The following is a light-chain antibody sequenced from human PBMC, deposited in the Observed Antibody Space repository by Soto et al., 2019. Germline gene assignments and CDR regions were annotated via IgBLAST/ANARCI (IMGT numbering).Light chain of an antibody. Sequence: QSVLTQPPSASGSPGPSVTISCTGTSSDVGGYNYVSWYQQHPGKAPKLMIYEVSKRPSGVPDRFSGSKSGNTASLTVSGLQAEDEADYYCSSYAGSTYVVGTGTKVTVL. CDR2: EVS. CDR1: SSDVGGYNY. J-gene: IGLJ1*01. CDR3: SSYAGSTYV. V-gene: IGLV2-8*01.